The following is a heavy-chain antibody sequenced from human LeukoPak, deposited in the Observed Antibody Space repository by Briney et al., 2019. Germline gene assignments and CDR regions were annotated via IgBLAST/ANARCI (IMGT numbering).Heavy chain of an antibody. V-gene: IGHV1-46*03. CDR2: INPSGGST. J-gene: IGHJ3*02. Sequence: ASVKVSCKASVYTFTSYYMHWVRQAPGQGLEWMGIINPSGGSTSYAQKFQGRVTMTRDTSTSTVYMELSSLRSEDTAVYYCARVGHYDILTGSYDAFDIWGQGTMVTVSS. D-gene: IGHD3-9*01. CDR1: VYTFTSYY. CDR3: ARVGHYDILTGSYDAFDI.